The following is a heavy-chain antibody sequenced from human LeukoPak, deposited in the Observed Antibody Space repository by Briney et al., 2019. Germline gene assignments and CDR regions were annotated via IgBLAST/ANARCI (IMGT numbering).Heavy chain of an antibody. V-gene: IGHV3-13*04. CDR3: VRVATGFSAFDI. CDR2: IGTAGDT. CDR1: GFTFSSYD. Sequence: PGGSLRLSCAASGFTFSSYDMHWVRQATGKGLEWVSAIGTAGDTYYPGSVKGRFTISRENAKNSLYLQMNSLRAGDTAVYYCVRVATGFSAFDIWGQGTMVTVSS. J-gene: IGHJ3*02.